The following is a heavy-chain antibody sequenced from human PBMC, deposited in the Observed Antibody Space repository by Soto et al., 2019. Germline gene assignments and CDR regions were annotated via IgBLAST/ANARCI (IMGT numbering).Heavy chain of an antibody. Sequence: QITLKESGPTLVKPTQTLTLTCTFSGFSLSTRGVGVGWFRQPPGKALEWLALIYWDDDEGYSPSLKSTLTIPXNXXKNQVVLTMTNMDPVDTATYYCAQRPRGYSYHFEYWGQGTLVTVSS. CDR2: IYWDDDE. V-gene: IGHV2-5*02. J-gene: IGHJ4*02. CDR1: GFSLSTRGVG. CDR3: AQRPRGYSYHFEY. D-gene: IGHD5-18*01.